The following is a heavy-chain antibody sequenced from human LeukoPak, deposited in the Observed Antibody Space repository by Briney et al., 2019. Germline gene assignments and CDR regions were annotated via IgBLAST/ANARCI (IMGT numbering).Heavy chain of an antibody. D-gene: IGHD2-2*01. CDR3: ARDPVPVPAAIWYFDL. V-gene: IGHV3-21*01. Sequence: GGSLRLSCAASGFTFSSYSMNWVRQAPGKGLEWVSSISSSSSYIYYADSVKGRFTISRDNAKNSLYLQMNSLRAEDTAMYYCARDPVPVPAAIWYFDLWGRGTLVTVSS. J-gene: IGHJ2*01. CDR2: ISSSSSYI. CDR1: GFTFSSYS.